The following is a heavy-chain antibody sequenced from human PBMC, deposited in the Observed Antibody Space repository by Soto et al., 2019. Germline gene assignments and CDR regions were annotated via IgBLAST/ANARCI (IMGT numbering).Heavy chain of an antibody. CDR2: ISSTGVTT. CDR3: ADPVPSATHYDYYNMDV. D-gene: IGHD2-2*01. J-gene: IGHJ6*02. CDR1: GFNFNYYD. Sequence: EVQLLETGGGLAQPGGSLRLSCVASGFNFNYYDMSWVRQAPGKGLEWVSTISSTGVTTYYADSVKGRFTISRDNFKNTLCLQMNILRTEDTAVYYCADPVPSATHYDYYNMDVWGQGTTVTVSS. V-gene: IGHV3-23*01.